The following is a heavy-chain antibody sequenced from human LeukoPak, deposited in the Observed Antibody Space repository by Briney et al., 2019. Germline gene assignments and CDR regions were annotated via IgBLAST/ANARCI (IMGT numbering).Heavy chain of an antibody. CDR1: GGSISSGGDY. CDR2: IYYSGST. CDR3: ARGGCSSTSCYPRFNWFDP. J-gene: IGHJ5*02. D-gene: IGHD2-2*01. Sequence: SETLSLTCTVSGGSISSGGDYWSWIRQHPGKGLEWIGYIYYSGSTYYNPSLKSRVTISVDTSKNQFSLKLSSVTAADTAVYYCARGGCSSTSCYPRFNWFDPWGQGTLVTVSS. V-gene: IGHV4-31*03.